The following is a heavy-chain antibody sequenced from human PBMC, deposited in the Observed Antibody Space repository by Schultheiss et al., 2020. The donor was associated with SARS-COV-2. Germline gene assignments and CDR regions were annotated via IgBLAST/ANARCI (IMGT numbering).Heavy chain of an antibody. D-gene: IGHD6-13*01. CDR3: ARFGSAYSSSHFDY. CDR1: GFTFSSYG. Sequence: GESLKISCAASGFTFSSYGMHWVRQAPGKGLEWVAVIWYDGSNKYYADSVKGRFTISRDNAKNSLYLQMNSLRAEDTAVYYCARFGSAYSSSHFDYWGQGTLVTVSS. J-gene: IGHJ4*02. V-gene: IGHV3-33*01. CDR2: IWYDGSNK.